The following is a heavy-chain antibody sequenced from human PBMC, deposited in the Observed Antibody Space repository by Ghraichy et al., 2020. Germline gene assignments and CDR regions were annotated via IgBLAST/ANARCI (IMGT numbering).Heavy chain of an antibody. D-gene: IGHD3-22*01. CDR3: ARLSDHDYPDSGYKSYWYIGL. CDR2: IYYSGTT. Sequence: SETLSLTCTVSGGSITNYYWSWIRQPPGKGLEWIGYIYYSGTTNYNPSLKSRVTISVDTSKNQFSLRLNSVTAADTAVYYCARLSDHDYPDSGYKSYWYIGLWGRGTLVTVSS. CDR1: GGSITNYY. V-gene: IGHV4-59*01. J-gene: IGHJ2*01.